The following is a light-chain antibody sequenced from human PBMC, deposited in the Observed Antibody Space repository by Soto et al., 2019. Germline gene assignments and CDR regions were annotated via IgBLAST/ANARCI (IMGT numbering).Light chain of an antibody. J-gene: IGLJ1*01. CDR3: NSYTSSSTYV. CDR1: SRDVGGYNY. CDR2: DVS. Sequence: QSLLTQPASVSGSPGQSITISCPGTSRDVGGYNYVSWYQQHPGKTPKLIIYDVSNRPSGVSNRFSGSNSGNTASLTISVLQAEDEADYYCNSYTSSSTYVFGTGTKVTVL. V-gene: IGLV2-14*03.